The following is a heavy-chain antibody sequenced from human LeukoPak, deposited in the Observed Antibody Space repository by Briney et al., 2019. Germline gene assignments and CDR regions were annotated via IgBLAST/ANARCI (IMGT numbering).Heavy chain of an antibody. Sequence: GASVKVSCKASGGTFSSYGISWVRQAPGQGLEWMGWISAYNGNTNYAQKLQGRVTMTTDTSTSTAYMELRSLRSDDTAVYYCARGGGGPLVNWFDPWGQGTLVTVSS. V-gene: IGHV1-18*01. CDR3: ARGGGGPLVNWFDP. CDR2: ISAYNGNT. CDR1: GGTFSSYG. J-gene: IGHJ5*02. D-gene: IGHD1-26*01.